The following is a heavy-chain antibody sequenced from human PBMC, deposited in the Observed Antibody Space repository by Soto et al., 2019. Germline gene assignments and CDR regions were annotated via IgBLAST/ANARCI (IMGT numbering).Heavy chain of an antibody. CDR3: ARTVVVGATRSYNWFDP. D-gene: IGHD1-26*01. CDR1: GGSFSGYY. V-gene: IGHV4-34*01. Sequence: SETLSLTCAVYGGSFSGYYWSWIRQPPGKGLEWIGEINHSGSTNYNPSLKSRVTISVDTSKNQFSLKLSSVTAADTAVYYCARTVVVGATRSYNWFDPWGQGILVTVS. CDR2: INHSGST. J-gene: IGHJ5*02.